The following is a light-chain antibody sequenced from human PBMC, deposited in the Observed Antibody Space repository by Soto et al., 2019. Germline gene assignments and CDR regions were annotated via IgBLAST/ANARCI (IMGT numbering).Light chain of an antibody. CDR2: DNN. V-gene: IGLV1-44*01. CDR1: TSNIGSNT. Sequence: QSVLTQPPSASGTPGQRVTISCSGSTSNIGSNTVNWYQQLPGTAPKLLIYDNNQRPSGVPDRFSGSKSANSASLAISGLQSEDEADYYCAAWDDSLFGWVFGGGTKLTVL. J-gene: IGLJ3*02. CDR3: AAWDDSLFGWV.